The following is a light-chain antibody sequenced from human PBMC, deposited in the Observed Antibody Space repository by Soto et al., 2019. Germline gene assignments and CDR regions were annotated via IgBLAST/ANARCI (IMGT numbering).Light chain of an antibody. CDR1: QSVSSR. CDR2: GAS. CDR3: HQYNNLWT. Sequence: EIVLTQSPGTLSLSPGERATLSCRASQSVSSRLAWYQQKPGQSPRLLIYGASTRATGIPARFSGSGSWTEFTLTISSLQSEDFGVYYCHQYNNLWTFGQGTKVDIK. V-gene: IGKV3-15*01. J-gene: IGKJ1*01.